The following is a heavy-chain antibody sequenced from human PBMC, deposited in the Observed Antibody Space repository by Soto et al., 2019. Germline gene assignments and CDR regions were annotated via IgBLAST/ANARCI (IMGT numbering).Heavy chain of an antibody. V-gene: IGHV4-34*01. CDR3: ARGYCSGGSCSEWAFDI. Sequence: SETLSLTCAVYGGSFSGYYWSWIRQPPNMGLEWIGEINHSGGTNHNPSLKSRVTMSVDTSKNQFSLKLSSVTAADTAVYYCARGYCSGGSCSEWAFDIWGQGTMVTVSS. CDR2: INHSGGT. D-gene: IGHD2-15*01. J-gene: IGHJ3*02. CDR1: GGSFSGYY.